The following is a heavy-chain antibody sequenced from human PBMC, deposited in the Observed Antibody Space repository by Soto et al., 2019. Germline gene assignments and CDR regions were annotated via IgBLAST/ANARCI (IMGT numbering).Heavy chain of an antibody. D-gene: IGHD6-13*01. CDR1: GFTFSSYA. CDR2: ISYDGSNK. CDR3: ARDLMSEQQLSPYFDY. J-gene: IGHJ4*02. V-gene: IGHV3-30-3*01. Sequence: GGSLRLSCAASGFTFSSYAMHWVRQAPGKGLEWVAVISYDGSNKYYADSVKGRFTISRDNSKNTLYLQMNSLRAEDTAVYYCARDLMSEQQLSPYFDYWGQGTLVTVSS.